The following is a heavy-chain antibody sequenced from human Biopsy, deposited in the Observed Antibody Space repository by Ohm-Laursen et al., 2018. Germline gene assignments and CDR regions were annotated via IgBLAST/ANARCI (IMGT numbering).Heavy chain of an antibody. CDR3: ARGGGYNWNNGWFDP. V-gene: IGHV1-69*01. D-gene: IGHD1/OR15-1a*01. Sequence: SSVKVSCKASGGTFSSSAITWVRQAPGQGLEWMGGIIGIFRTAHYSQKFQGRVTITADEFMSTAYMELSSLRSEDTAVYYCARGGGYNWNNGWFDPWGQGTLVTVSS. CDR2: IIGIFRTA. CDR1: GGTFSSSA. J-gene: IGHJ5*02.